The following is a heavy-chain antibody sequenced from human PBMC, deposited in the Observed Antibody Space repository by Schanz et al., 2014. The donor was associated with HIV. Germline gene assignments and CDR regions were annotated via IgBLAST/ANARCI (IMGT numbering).Heavy chain of an antibody. CDR2: IIPIFGTT. CDR3: ASGRFDTVIWWGDAFLI. V-gene: IGHV1-69*01. D-gene: IGHD5-18*01. Sequence: QLQLVQSGAGVKKPGASVKVSCKAFGGTLSNYAISWVRQAPGQGLEWMGGIIPIFGTTNYAQKFQGRVTITADESTSTAYMELSSLRSEDTAVYYCASGRFDTVIWWGDAFLIWGRGTMVTVSS. J-gene: IGHJ3*02. CDR1: GGTLSNYA.